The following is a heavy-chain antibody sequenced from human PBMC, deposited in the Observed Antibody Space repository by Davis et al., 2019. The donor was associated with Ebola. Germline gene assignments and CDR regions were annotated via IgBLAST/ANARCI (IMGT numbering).Heavy chain of an antibody. CDR2: IYYSGST. J-gene: IGHJ4*02. Sequence: SETLSLTCPVSGGSISSYYWSWIRQPPGKGLEWIGYIYYSGSTNYNPSLKSRVTISVDTSKNQFSLKLSSVTAADTAVYYCARVYYDILTGYTPFDYWGQGTLVTVSS. CDR3: ARVYYDILTGYTPFDY. D-gene: IGHD3-9*01. V-gene: IGHV4-59*08. CDR1: GGSISSYY.